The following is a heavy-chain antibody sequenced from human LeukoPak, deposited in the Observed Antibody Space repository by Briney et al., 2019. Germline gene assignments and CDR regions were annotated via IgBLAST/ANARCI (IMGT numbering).Heavy chain of an antibody. CDR1: GFTFSSYS. V-gene: IGHV3-48*04. CDR3: ARQREIAAADYYYYYMDV. CDR2: ISSSGSTI. D-gene: IGHD6-13*01. J-gene: IGHJ6*03. Sequence: GGSLRLSCAASGFTFSSYSMNWVRQAPGKGLEWVSYISSSGSTIYYADSVKGRFTISRDNAKNSLYLQMNSLRAEDTAVYYCARQREIAAADYYYYYMDVWGKGTTVTISS.